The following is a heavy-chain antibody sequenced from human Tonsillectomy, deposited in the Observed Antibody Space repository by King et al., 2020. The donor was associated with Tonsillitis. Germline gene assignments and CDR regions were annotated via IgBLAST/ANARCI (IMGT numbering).Heavy chain of an antibody. CDR1: GGTFSNYA. CDR2: ILPLLDTP. V-gene: IGHV1-69*01. Sequence: VQLVQSGAEVKKPGSSVKVSCKASGGTFSNYAISWVRQAPGQGLEWMGGILPLLDTPNYAQKFQGRVTVTADQTTRTAYRERSRLRFEDTAVYYCAGASAYGDYPRFDYWGQGTLVTVSS. D-gene: IGHD4-17*01. CDR3: AGASAYGDYPRFDY. J-gene: IGHJ4*02.